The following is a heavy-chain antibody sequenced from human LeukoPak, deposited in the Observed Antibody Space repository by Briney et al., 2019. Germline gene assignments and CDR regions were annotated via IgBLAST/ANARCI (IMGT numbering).Heavy chain of an antibody. Sequence: PSETLSLTCTVSGYSISSGYYWGWIRQPPGKGLEWIGSIYHSGSTYYNPSLKSRVTISVDTSKNQFSLKLNSVTAADTAVYYCARLITGSMVRGVRNYWGQGTLVTVSS. J-gene: IGHJ4*02. D-gene: IGHD3-10*01. V-gene: IGHV4-38-2*02. CDR2: IYHSGST. CDR3: ARLITGSMVRGVRNY. CDR1: GYSISSGYY.